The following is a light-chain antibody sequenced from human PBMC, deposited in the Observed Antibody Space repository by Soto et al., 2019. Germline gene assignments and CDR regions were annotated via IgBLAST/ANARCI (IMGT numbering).Light chain of an antibody. CDR2: DAS. J-gene: IGKJ1*01. Sequence: EIVMTQSPATLSVSPGEGATLSCRASQNVDSNLAWFQQKPGQAPRLLIYDASNRATGIPARFSGSGSGTDFTLTISSLEPEDFAVYYCRQRSNWRTFGQGTKVDIK. CDR1: QNVDSN. V-gene: IGKV3-11*01. CDR3: RQRSNWRT.